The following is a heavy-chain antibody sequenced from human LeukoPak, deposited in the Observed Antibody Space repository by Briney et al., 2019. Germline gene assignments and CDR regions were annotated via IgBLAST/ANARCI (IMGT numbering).Heavy chain of an antibody. Sequence: GTSLSLSCAASGFTFSDSAMHWVRQPPGKGLGGVAVSSYDGTNKYYADSVNGRFTISRDNSKNTLFLQMNNLRLEDTAVYYWAADYGAYVSTSGGGQGSLVIVSS. CDR2: SSYDGTNK. D-gene: IGHD4/OR15-4a*01. V-gene: IGHV3-30*04. CDR1: GFTFSDSA. CDR3: AADYGAYVSTSG. J-gene: IGHJ4*02.